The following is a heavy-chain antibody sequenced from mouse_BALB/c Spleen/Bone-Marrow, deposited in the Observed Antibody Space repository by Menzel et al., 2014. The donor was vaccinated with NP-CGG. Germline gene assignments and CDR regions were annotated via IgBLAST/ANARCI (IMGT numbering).Heavy chain of an antibody. CDR1: GFSLTSNG. V-gene: IGHV2-9*02. D-gene: IGHD2-14*01. Sequence: QVQLQQSGPGLVAPSQSLSIPCAVSGFSLTSNGVHWVRQPPGKGLEWLGVIWTGGSTNYDSALMSRLSISKDNSKSQVFLKMNSLQTDDTAMYYCARGAYYRFFDYWGQGTTLTVSS. J-gene: IGHJ2*01. CDR2: IWTGGST. CDR3: ARGAYYRFFDY.